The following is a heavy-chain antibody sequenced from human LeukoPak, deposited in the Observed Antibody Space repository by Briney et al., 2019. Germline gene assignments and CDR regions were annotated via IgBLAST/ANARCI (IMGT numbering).Heavy chain of an antibody. CDR1: GYSFTYYW. CDR2: IYPGDSDT. V-gene: IGHV5-51*01. CDR3: ARCGEVATISSCYFDY. J-gene: IGHJ4*02. D-gene: IGHD5-24*01. Sequence: HGESLKISCKGFGYSFTYYWIGWVRPMPGKGLEWMGIIYPGDSDTRYSPSFQGQVTISADKSISTAYLQWSSLRASDTAMYYCARCGEVATISSCYFDYWGQGTVVTVSS.